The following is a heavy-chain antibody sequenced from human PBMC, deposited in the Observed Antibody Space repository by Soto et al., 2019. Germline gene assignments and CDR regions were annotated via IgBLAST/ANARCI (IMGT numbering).Heavy chain of an antibody. D-gene: IGHD4-4*01. CDR2: ISAYNGNT. V-gene: IGHV1-18*04. J-gene: IGHJ5*02. CDR3: ARAVTRQGRVSWSDP. CDR1: GYTFTSYG. Sequence: QVQLVQSGAEVKKPGASVKVSCKASGYTFTSYGISWVRQAPGQGLEWMGWISAYNGNTNYAQKLQGRVTMTTDTSTRTAYMELRSLRSDDTAVYYCARAVTRQGRVSWSDPWRQGTLLTVSS.